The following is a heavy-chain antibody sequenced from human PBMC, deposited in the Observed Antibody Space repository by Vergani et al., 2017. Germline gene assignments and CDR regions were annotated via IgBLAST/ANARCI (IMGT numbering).Heavy chain of an antibody. CDR3: ARQGYCSSTSCYGYYYYYGMDV. V-gene: IGHV1-69*02. J-gene: IGHJ6*02. D-gene: IGHD2-2*01. CDR1: GGTFSSYT. Sequence: QVQLVQSGAEVKKPGSSVKVSCKASGGTFSSYTISWVRQAPGQGLEWMGRIIPILGIANYAQKFQGRVTITADKSTSTAYMELSSPRSEDTAVYYCARQGYCSSTSCYGYYYYYGMDVWGQGP. CDR2: IIPILGIA.